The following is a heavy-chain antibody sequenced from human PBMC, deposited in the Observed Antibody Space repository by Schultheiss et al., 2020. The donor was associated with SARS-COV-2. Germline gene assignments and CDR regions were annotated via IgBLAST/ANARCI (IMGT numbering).Heavy chain of an antibody. CDR3: ARCMVRGVMSDI. D-gene: IGHD3-10*01. CDR2: IYTSGST. CDR1: GGSISSYY. V-gene: IGHV4-4*07. Sequence: SETLSLTCTVSGGSISSYYWSWIRQPAGKGLKWIGRIYTSGSTNYNPSLKSRVTMSVDTSKNQFSLKLSSVTAADTAVYYCARCMVRGVMSDIWGQGTMVTVSS. J-gene: IGHJ3*02.